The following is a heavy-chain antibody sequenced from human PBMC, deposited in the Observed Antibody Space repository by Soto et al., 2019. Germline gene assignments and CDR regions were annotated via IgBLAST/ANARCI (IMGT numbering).Heavy chain of an antibody. V-gene: IGHV3-23*01. CDR1: GFTFSSYA. Sequence: GGSLRLSCAASGFTFSSYAMSWVRQAPGKGLEWVSAISGSGGSTYYADSVKGRFTISRDNSKNTLYLQMNSLRAEDTAVYYCAKHPPNVYGDYVGRWMCYFDYWGQGTLVTVSS. CDR3: AKHPPNVYGDYVGRWMCYFDY. J-gene: IGHJ4*02. CDR2: ISGSGGST. D-gene: IGHD4-17*01.